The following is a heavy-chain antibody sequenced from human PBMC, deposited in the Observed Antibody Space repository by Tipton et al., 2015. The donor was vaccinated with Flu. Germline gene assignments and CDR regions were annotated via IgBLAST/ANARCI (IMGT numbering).Heavy chain of an antibody. Sequence: SGFTFSSYGMHWVRQAPGKGLEWVAVIWYDGSNEYYADSVKGRLTISRDNSKNTLYLQMNSLRAEDTAVYYCARSVVPAAIDYWGQGTLVTVSS. J-gene: IGHJ4*02. D-gene: IGHD2-2*01. CDR1: GFTFSSYG. V-gene: IGHV3-33*01. CDR3: ARSVVPAAIDY. CDR2: IWYDGSNE.